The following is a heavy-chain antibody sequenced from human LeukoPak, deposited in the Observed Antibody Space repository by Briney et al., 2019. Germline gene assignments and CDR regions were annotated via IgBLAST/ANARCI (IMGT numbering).Heavy chain of an antibody. CDR2: TYYRPKWYN. CDR3: ARSVCSGGSCYVDAFDI. CDR1: GDSVSSNSAA. J-gene: IGHJ3*02. D-gene: IGHD2-15*01. V-gene: IGHV6-1*01. Sequence: SQTLSLTCAISGDSVSSNSAAWNWIRQSPSRGLEWLGRTYYRPKWYNDYAVSVKSRITINPDTSKNQFSLQLNSVTPEDTAVYYCARSVCSGGSCYVDAFDIWGQGTMVTVSS.